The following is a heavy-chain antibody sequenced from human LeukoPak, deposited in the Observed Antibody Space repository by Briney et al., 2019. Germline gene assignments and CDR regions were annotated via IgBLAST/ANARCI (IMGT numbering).Heavy chain of an antibody. CDR2: IYPGDSDT. CDR3: ARHAVSSSWYRKYYFDY. Sequence: GESLKISCKGSGYSFTSYWIGWVRQMPGKGLEWMGIIYPGDSDTRYSPSFQGQVTISADKSISTAYLQWSSLKASDTAVYYCARHAVSSSWYRKYYFDYWGQGTLVTVSS. V-gene: IGHV5-51*01. CDR1: GYSFTSYW. D-gene: IGHD6-13*01. J-gene: IGHJ4*02.